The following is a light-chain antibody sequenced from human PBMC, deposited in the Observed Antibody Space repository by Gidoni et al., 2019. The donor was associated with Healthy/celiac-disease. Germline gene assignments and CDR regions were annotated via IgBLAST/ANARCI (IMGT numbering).Light chain of an antibody. V-gene: IGLV2-14*01. Sequence: QSALTQPASVSGSPGQSITISCTGTSSDVGGYNYVSWYQQHPGKAPKLMIYEVSNRPSGVSNRFSGSKSGNTASLTISGLQAEDEVDYYCSSYTSSSTPPFGGGTKLTDL. J-gene: IGLJ3*02. CDR1: SSDVGGYNY. CDR2: EVS. CDR3: SSYTSSSTPP.